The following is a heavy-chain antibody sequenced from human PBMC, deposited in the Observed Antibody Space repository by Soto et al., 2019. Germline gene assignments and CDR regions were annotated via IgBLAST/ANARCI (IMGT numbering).Heavy chain of an antibody. Sequence: VQLVQSGAEVKKPGSSVKVSSKASGGTFSSYAISWVRQAPGQGLEWMGGIIPIFGTANYAQKFQGRVTVTADESTSTAYMELSSLRSEDTAVYYCAQGGMATPHNWFDPWGQGTLVTVSS. CDR1: GGTFSSYA. CDR2: IIPIFGTA. J-gene: IGHJ5*02. V-gene: IGHV1-69*01. D-gene: IGHD5-12*01. CDR3: AQGGMATPHNWFDP.